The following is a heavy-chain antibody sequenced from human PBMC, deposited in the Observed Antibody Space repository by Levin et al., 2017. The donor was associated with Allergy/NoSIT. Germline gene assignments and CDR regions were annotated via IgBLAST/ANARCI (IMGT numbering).Heavy chain of an antibody. Sequence: SETLSLTCTVSGGSISSGGFYWSWIRQRPGKGLELIGYIYNSGSTYYSPSLKSRLTISIDTSKNEFSLKLTSLTAADTAVYYGARVYCRGDDCSDAFDIWGQGTMVTVSS. CDR2: IYNSGST. CDR1: GGSISSGGFY. CDR3: ARVYCRGDDCSDAFDI. V-gene: IGHV4-31*03. D-gene: IGHD2-15*01. J-gene: IGHJ3*02.